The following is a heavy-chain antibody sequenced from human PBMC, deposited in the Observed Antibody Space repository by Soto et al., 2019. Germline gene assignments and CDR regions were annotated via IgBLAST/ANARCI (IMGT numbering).Heavy chain of an antibody. CDR1: GFTFSSYG. CDR3: ARDFSSSSRRYYYGMDV. Sequence: GGSLRLSCAASGFTFSSYGMHWVRQAPGKGLEWVAVIWYDGSKKYYADSVKGRFTISRDNSKNTLYLQMNSLRAEDTAVYYCARDFSSSSRRYYYGMDVWGQGTTVTVSS. CDR2: IWYDGSKK. J-gene: IGHJ6*02. D-gene: IGHD6-6*01. V-gene: IGHV3-33*01.